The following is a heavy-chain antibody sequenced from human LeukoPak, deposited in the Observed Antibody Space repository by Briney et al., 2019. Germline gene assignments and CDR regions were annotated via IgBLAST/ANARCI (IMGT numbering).Heavy chain of an antibody. Sequence: SGPTPVKPTQTLTLTCTFSGFSLTTTGVGVGWVRQPPVKALEWLALIYWDDNKLYSPSLRSRVTITKDTSKNQVVLIMTNMAPVDTATYYCAHYGDYRFLYYFDHWGQGALVTVSS. CDR2: IYWDDNK. J-gene: IGHJ4*02. V-gene: IGHV2-5*02. CDR3: AHYGDYRFLYYFDH. D-gene: IGHD4-17*01. CDR1: GFSLTTTGVG.